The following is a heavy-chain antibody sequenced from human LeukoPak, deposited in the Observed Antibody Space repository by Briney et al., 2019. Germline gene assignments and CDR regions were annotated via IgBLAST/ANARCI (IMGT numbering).Heavy chain of an antibody. CDR2: VYPGDSDA. CDR1: GYSFTNYW. Sequence: GESLKISCKGSGYSFTNYWIGWVRQMPGKGLEWMGIVYPGDSDARYSPPFQGQVTISADKSINTAYLQWSSLKASDTAMYYCARQSRFGEFDYWGQGTLVTVSS. V-gene: IGHV5-51*01. J-gene: IGHJ4*02. CDR3: ARQSRFGEFDY. D-gene: IGHD3-10*01.